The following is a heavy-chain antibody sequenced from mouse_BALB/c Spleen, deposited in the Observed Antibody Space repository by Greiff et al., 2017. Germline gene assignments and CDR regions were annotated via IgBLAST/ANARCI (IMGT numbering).Heavy chain of an antibody. CDR1: GDSITSGY. J-gene: IGHJ2*01. CDR3: ASGRYDYGPFDY. V-gene: IGHV3-8*02. Sequence: EVMLVESGPSLVKPSQTLSLTCSVTGDSITSGYWNWIRKFPGNKLEYMGYISYSGSTYYNPSLKSRISITRDTSKNQYYLQLNSVTTEDTATYYCASGRYDYGPFDYWGQGTTLTVSS. CDR2: ISYSGST. D-gene: IGHD2-4*01.